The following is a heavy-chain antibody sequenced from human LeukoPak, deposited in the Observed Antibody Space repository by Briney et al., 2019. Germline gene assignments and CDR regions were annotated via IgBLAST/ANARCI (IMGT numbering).Heavy chain of an antibody. D-gene: IGHD6-19*01. V-gene: IGHV1-69*13. J-gene: IGHJ4*02. CDR1: GGTLSSYA. CDR3: ARDSYSSGWNFYYFDY. CDR2: IIPIFGTA. Sequence: SVKVSCKASGGTLSSYAISWVRQAPGQGLEWMGGIIPIFGTANYAQKFQGRVTITADESTSTAYMELSSLRSEDTAVYYCARDSYSSGWNFYYFDYWGQGTLVTVSS.